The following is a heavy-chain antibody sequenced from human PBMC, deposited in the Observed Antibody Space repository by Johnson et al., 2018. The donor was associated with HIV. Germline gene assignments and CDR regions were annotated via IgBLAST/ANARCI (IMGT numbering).Heavy chain of an antibody. D-gene: IGHD6-13*01. V-gene: IGHV3-20*04. CDR2: INWNGGST. CDR3: ARDGESQQLTLGDAFDF. J-gene: IGHJ3*01. CDR1: GFTFDDYG. Sequence: VQLVESGGGVVRPGGSLRLSCAASGFTFDDYGMRWVRQAPGKGLEWVSGINWNGGSTGYVASVGGRFTISRDNAKNSLYLQMNSLRAEDTAVYYCARDGESQQLTLGDAFDFWGQGTMVTVSS.